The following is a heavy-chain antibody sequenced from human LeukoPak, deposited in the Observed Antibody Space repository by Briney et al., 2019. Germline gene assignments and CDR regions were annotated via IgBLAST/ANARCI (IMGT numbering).Heavy chain of an antibody. J-gene: IGHJ4*02. CDR1: GGTFSSYA. CDR3: ARVRQWLGQGYFDY. V-gene: IGHV1-69*05. CDR2: IIPIFGTA. D-gene: IGHD6-19*01. Sequence: SVKVSCKASGGTFSSYAISWVRQAPGQGLEWMGGIIPIFGTANYAQKFQGRVTITTDESTSTAYMELSSLRSDDTAVYYCARVRQWLGQGYFDYWGQGTLVTVSS.